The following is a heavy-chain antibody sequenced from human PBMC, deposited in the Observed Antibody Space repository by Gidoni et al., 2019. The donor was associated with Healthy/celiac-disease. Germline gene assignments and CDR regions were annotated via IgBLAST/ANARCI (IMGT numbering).Heavy chain of an antibody. Sequence: EVQLVEYGGGLVQPGGSLRRSCAASGFTVSSYDMHWVRQATGKGLEWVSAIGTAGDTSYPGSVKGRFTISRENAKNSLYLQMNSLRAGDTAVYYCARARIAVAGYYFDYWGQGTLVTVSS. D-gene: IGHD6-19*01. CDR3: ARARIAVAGYYFDY. CDR1: GFTVSSYD. V-gene: IGHV3-13*01. J-gene: IGHJ4*02. CDR2: IGTAGDT.